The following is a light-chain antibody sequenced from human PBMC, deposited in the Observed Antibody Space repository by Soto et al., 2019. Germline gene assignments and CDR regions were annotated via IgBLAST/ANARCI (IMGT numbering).Light chain of an antibody. V-gene: IGLV2-8*01. J-gene: IGLJ2*01. Sequence: SVLTQPPSASGSPGQSVTISCTGTSSDIGGYNYVSWYQQHPGKAPKVMIYEVSKRPSGVPDRFSGSKSGNTASLTVSGLQAEDEGDYYCSSYAGSNTMIFGGGTKVTVL. CDR3: SSYAGSNTMI. CDR1: SSDIGGYNY. CDR2: EVS.